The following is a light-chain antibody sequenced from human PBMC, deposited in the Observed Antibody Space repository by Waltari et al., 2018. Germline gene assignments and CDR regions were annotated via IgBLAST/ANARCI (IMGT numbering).Light chain of an antibody. CDR1: ENVNNY. J-gene: IGKJ2*03. V-gene: IGKV1-39*01. CDR3: QHGYGTPYS. Sequence: DIQITQSPSSLPASVGHRVTIPCRASENVNNYLNWYQQKPGKAPKLLIYKASTLQSGVPSRFSGSGSGTDYTFTISSLQSEDVATYYCQHGYGTPYSFGQGTKVEIK. CDR2: KAS.